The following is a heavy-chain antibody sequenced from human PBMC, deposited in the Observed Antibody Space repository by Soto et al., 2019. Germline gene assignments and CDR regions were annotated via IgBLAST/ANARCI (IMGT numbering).Heavy chain of an antibody. CDR2: IIPILGIA. Sequence: ASVKVSCKASGGTFSSYAISWVRQAPGQGLEWMGRIIPILGIANYAQKFQGRVTITADKSTSTAYMELSSLRSEDTAVYYCASCYDILTGYWFDPWGQGTLVTVSS. V-gene: IGHV1-69*04. D-gene: IGHD3-9*01. CDR3: ASCYDILTGYWFDP. J-gene: IGHJ5*02. CDR1: GGTFSSYA.